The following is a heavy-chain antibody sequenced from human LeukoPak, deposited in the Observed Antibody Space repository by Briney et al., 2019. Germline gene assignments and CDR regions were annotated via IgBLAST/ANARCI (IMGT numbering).Heavy chain of an antibody. J-gene: IGHJ4*02. Sequence: ASVKVSCKASGYTFTGYYRHWVRQAPGQGLEWMGWINPNSGGTNYAQKFQGRVTMTRDTSISTAYMELSRLRSDDTAVYYCARGGVRGVTGPDYWGQGTLVTVSS. CDR3: ARGGVRGVTGPDY. CDR1: GYTFTGYY. D-gene: IGHD3-10*01. V-gene: IGHV1-2*02. CDR2: INPNSGGT.